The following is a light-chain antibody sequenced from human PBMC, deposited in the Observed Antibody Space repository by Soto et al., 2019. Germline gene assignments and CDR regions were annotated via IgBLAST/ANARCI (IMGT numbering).Light chain of an antibody. CDR3: SSYTSSNTWV. J-gene: IGLJ3*02. CDR2: DVS. V-gene: IGLV2-18*02. Sequence: QSALTQPPSVSGSRGQSVTISCTGSSSDFGTYNRVSWHQQPPGTAPKLMIYDVSNRPSGVPDRFSGSKSGNTASLTISGLQAEDEADYYCSSYTSSNTWVFGGGTKLTVL. CDR1: SSDFGTYNR.